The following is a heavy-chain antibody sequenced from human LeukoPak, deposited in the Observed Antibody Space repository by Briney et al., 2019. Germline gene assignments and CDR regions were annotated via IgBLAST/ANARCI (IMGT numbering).Heavy chain of an antibody. J-gene: IGHJ3*02. CDR2: ISSTGSWI. V-gene: IGHV3-48*03. CDR1: GFTFSVFE. D-gene: IGHD2-2*01. Sequence: GGSLRLSCAASGFTFSVFEMNWVRQAPGKGLEWVSYISSTGSWIYYADSVKGRFTISRDNAENSLYLQMNSLRAEDTAVYYCAREIVPAARGRSAFDIWGQGTMVTVSS. CDR3: AREIVPAARGRSAFDI.